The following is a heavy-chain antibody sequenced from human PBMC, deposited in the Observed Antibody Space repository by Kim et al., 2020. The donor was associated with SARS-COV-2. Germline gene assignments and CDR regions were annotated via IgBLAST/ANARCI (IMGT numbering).Heavy chain of an antibody. Sequence: GGSLRLSCAASGFTFSSYSMNWVRQAPGKGLEWISSISSSSSHIYYADSVKGRFTISRDNARAPLYLQMNSLRAEDTAVYYCARVLTSGWSYFYYCGQGT. CDR2: ISSSSSHI. CDR3: ARVLTSGWSYFYY. J-gene: IGHJ4*02. V-gene: IGHV3-21*04. D-gene: IGHD6-19*01. CDR1: GFTFSSYS.